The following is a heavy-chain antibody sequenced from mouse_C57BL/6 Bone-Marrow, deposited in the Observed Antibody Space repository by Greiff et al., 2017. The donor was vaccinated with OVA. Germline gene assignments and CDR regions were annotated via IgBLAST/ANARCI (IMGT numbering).Heavy chain of an antibody. CDR2: ISDGGSYT. Sequence: EVHLVESGGGLVKPGGSLKLSCAASGFTFSSYAMSWVRQTPEKRLEWVATISDGGSYTYYPDNVKGRFTISRDNAKNNLYLQMSHLKSEDTAMYYCARYYYGSSSYYFDYWGQGTTLTVSS. J-gene: IGHJ2*01. CDR1: GFTFSSYA. D-gene: IGHD1-1*01. V-gene: IGHV5-4*01. CDR3: ARYYYGSSSYYFDY.